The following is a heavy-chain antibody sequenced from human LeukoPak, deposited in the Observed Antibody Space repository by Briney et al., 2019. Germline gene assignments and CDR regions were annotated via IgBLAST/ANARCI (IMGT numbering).Heavy chain of an antibody. CDR3: ARDKMGSSWYWFDP. Sequence: SETLSLTCTVSGGSMNSYSWSWIRQPPGKGLEWIANIYYSGSTNYNPSLKSRVTISLDTSKNQFSLRLSSVTAADTAVYYCARDKMGSSWYWFDPWGQGTLVTVSS. CDR1: GGSMNSYS. J-gene: IGHJ5*02. CDR2: IYYSGST. V-gene: IGHV4-59*01. D-gene: IGHD6-13*01.